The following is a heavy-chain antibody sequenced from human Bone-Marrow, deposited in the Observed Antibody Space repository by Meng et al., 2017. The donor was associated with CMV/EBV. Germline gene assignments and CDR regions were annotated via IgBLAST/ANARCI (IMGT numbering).Heavy chain of an antibody. CDR2: IIPILGIA. D-gene: IGHD7-27*01. Sequence: SVKVSCKASGGTFSSYAISWVRQAPGQGLEWMGGIIPILGIANYAQKFQGRVTITADKSTSTAYMELSSLRSEDTAVYYCARCSPFALGTGDWFDPWGQGTRVTGSS. V-gene: IGHV1-69*10. CDR3: ARCSPFALGTGDWFDP. J-gene: IGHJ5*02. CDR1: GGTFSSYA.